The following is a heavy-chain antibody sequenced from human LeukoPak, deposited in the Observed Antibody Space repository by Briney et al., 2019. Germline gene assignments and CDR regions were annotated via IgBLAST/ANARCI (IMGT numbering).Heavy chain of an antibody. D-gene: IGHD1/OR15-1a*01. CDR2: INPNNGDT. V-gene: IGHV1-2*02. CDR3: AREEQYNMYFDY. J-gene: IGHJ4*02. Sequence: ASVKVSCKASGYTLTDKYLHWVRQAPGQGLEWMGWINPNNGDTTYAQKFQGRVTMTRDTSISTAYMELSRLTSDDTALYYCAREEQYNMYFDYWGQGTLVTVSS. CDR1: GYTLTDKY.